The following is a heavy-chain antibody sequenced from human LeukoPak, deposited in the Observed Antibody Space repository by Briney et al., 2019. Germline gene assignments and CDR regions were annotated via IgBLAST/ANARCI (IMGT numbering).Heavy chain of an antibody. CDR2: ISAYNGNT. J-gene: IGHJ4*02. CDR3: ARAMRDGYNGQFDY. D-gene: IGHD5-24*01. CDR1: GYTFTSYG. Sequence: ASVKVSCKASGYTFTSYGISWVRQAPGQGLEWMGWISAYNGNTNYAQKLQGRVTITTDESTSTAYMELSSLRSEDTAVYYCARAMRDGYNGQFDYWGQGTLVTVSS. V-gene: IGHV1-18*01.